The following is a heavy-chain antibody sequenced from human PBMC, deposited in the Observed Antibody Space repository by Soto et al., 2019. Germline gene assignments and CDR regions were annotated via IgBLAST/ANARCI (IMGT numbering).Heavy chain of an antibody. V-gene: IGHV1-18*01. Sequence: ASVKVSCKASGYTFTSYGISWVRQAPGQGLEWMGWISAYNGNTNYAQKLQGRVTMTTDTSTSTAYMELRSLRSEDTAVYYCAREGGERQKGGYYYYYGMDVWGQGTTVTVSS. CDR2: ISAYNGNT. CDR3: AREGGERQKGGYYYYYGMDV. CDR1: GYTFTSYG. D-gene: IGHD4-17*01. J-gene: IGHJ6*02.